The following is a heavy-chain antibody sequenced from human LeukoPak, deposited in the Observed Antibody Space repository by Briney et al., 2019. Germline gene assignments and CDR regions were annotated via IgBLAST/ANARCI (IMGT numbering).Heavy chain of an antibody. V-gene: IGHV1-69*01. J-gene: IGHJ5*02. D-gene: IGHD1-26*01. CDR2: IIPIFGTA. Sequence: SVKVSCKASGGTFSSYAISWVRQAPGQGLEWMGGIIPIFGTANCAQKFQGRVTITADESTSTAYMELSSLRSEDTAVYYCARGVVGATSKNWFDPWGQGTLVTVSS. CDR3: ARGVVGATSKNWFDP. CDR1: GGTFSSYA.